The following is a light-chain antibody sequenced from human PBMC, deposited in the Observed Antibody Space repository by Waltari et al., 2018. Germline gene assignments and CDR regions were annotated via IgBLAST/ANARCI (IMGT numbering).Light chain of an antibody. CDR1: RSNIENNY. V-gene: IGLV1-51*01. CDR2: DNN. Sequence: QSVLTQPPSVSAAPGQKVTISCSGSRSNIENNYVPRYQQLPGTAPKLLIYDNNKRPSGIPDRFSGSKSGTSATLGITGLQTGDEADYYCATWDSSLSDVVFGGGAKLTVL. J-gene: IGLJ2*01. CDR3: ATWDSSLSDVV.